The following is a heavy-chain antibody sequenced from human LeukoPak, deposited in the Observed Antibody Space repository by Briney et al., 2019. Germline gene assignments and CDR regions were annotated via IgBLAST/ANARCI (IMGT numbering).Heavy chain of an antibody. V-gene: IGHV4-59*12. CDR3: ARFHGSGSLNWFDP. J-gene: IGHJ5*02. CDR1: GGSISSYY. CDR2: IYHSGST. Sequence: SETLSLTCTVSGGSISSYYWSWIRQPPGKGLEWIGYIYHSGSTYYNPSLKSRVTISVDRSKNQFSLKLSSVTAADTAVYYCARFHGSGSLNWFDPWGQGTLVTVSS. D-gene: IGHD3-10*01.